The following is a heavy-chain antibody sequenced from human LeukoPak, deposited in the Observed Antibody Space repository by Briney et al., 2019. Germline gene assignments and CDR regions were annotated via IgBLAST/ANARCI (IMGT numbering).Heavy chain of an antibody. CDR3: ARGGYYDSSGSFDP. D-gene: IGHD3-22*01. CDR2: VNPSGGST. V-gene: IGHV1-46*01. CDR1: GYTFARYY. J-gene: IGHJ5*02. Sequence: ASVKVSCKASGYTFARYYIHWVRQAPGQGLEWMGIVNPSGGSTRYAQKFQGRVTMTRDTSTSTVYMELSSLRSDDTAVYYCARGGYYDSSGSFDPWGQGTLVTVSS.